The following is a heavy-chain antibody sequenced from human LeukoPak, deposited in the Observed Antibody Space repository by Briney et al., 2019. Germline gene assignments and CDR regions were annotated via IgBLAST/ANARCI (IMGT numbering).Heavy chain of an antibody. CDR3: VRVVVVVPAADDI. CDR2: ISGTSTYT. V-gene: IGHV3-11*05. J-gene: IGHJ3*02. D-gene: IGHD2-2*01. CDR1: GFTFSDYY. Sequence: PGGSLRLSCAASGFTFSDYYTSWIRQAPGKGLEWVSYISGTSTYTNYADSVKGRFTISRDNAKNSLYLQMNSLRAEDTAVYFCVRVVVVVPAADDIWGQGTMVTVSA.